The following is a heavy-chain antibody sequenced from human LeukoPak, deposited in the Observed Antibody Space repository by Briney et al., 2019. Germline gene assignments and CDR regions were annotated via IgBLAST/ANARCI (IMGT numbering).Heavy chain of an antibody. CDR2: ISWDSGSI. Sequence: GGSLRLSCAASGFTFDDYAMHWVRQAPGKGLEWVSGISWDSGSIGYADSVKGRFTISRDNAKNSLYLQMNSLRAEDTALYYCAKLGTDRDGSDYWGQGTLVTVSS. CDR1: GFTFDDYA. D-gene: IGHD1-1*01. CDR3: AKLGTDRDGSDY. J-gene: IGHJ4*02. V-gene: IGHV3-9*01.